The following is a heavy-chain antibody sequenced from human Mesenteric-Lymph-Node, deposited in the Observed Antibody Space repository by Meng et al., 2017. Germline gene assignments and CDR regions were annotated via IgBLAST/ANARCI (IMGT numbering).Heavy chain of an antibody. V-gene: IGHV3-23*01. J-gene: IGHJ3*02. CDR3: TFPLAFDI. CDR2: ISGTGSSR. CDR1: GFTFSSYA. D-gene: IGHD1-26*01. Sequence: GESLKISCAASGFTFSSYAMSWVRQAPGKGLEWVSVISGTGSSRDYADTVKGRFTISRNNSKNTLYLQMNSLRAEDTAVCYATFPLAFDIWGQGTMVTVSS.